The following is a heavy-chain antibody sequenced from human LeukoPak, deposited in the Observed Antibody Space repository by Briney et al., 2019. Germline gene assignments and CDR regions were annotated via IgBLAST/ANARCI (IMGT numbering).Heavy chain of an antibody. CDR1: GGSISSSGYY. J-gene: IGHJ5*02. V-gene: IGHV4-39*01. CDR3: ASLNWNSRTWFDP. D-gene: IGHD1-7*01. CDR2: IYYSGST. Sequence: SETLSLTCTVSGGSISSSGYYWGWIRQPPGKGLEWIGSIYYSGSTYYNPSLKSRVTISVDTSKNQFSLKLSSLTAADTAVYYCASLNWNSRTWFDPWGQGPLVTVSS.